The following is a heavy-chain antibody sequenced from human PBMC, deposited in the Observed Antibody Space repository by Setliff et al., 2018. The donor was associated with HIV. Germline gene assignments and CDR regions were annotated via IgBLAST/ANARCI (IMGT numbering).Heavy chain of an antibody. Sequence: ASVKVSCKASGYTFTSYALHWVRQAPGQRLEWMGWVNADNGNTNYSEKFQGRVTITRDTAASTVYMELSSLKSEDKAVYYCATYWGGEGGRGYWGQGALVTVSS. J-gene: IGHJ4*02. CDR2: VNADNGNT. CDR1: GYTFTSYA. V-gene: IGHV1-3*01. D-gene: IGHD1-26*01. CDR3: ATYWGGEGGRGY.